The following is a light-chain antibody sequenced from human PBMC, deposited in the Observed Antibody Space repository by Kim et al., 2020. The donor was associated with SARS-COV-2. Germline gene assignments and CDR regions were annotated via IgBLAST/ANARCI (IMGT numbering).Light chain of an antibody. V-gene: IGKV3-20*01. CDR2: GAS. CDR3: QQYGDSLT. J-gene: IGKJ4*01. Sequence: LSPGDEATLYSRASQSVISSYLGWYQQKPGQPPRLLIYGASNRAPGIPDRFSGSGSGTHFSLTISKLDPEDFAVYFCQQYGDSLTFGGGTKVDIK. CDR1: QSVISSY.